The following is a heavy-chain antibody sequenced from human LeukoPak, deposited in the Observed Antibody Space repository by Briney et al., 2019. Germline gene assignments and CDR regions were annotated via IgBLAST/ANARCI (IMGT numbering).Heavy chain of an antibody. V-gene: IGHV4-59*01. CDR2: IYYSGST. J-gene: IGHJ5*02. CDR1: GGSISSYY. D-gene: IGHD3-10*01. CDR3: AGLDGSGRNH. Sequence: SETLSLTCTVSGGSISSYYWSWIRQPPGKGLEWIGYIYYSGSTNYNPSLKSRVTISVGTSKNQFSLKLSSVTAADTAVYYCAGLDGSGRNHWGQGTLVTVSS.